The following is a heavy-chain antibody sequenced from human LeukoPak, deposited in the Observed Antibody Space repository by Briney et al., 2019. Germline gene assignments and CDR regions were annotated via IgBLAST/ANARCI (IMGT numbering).Heavy chain of an antibody. D-gene: IGHD5-24*01. CDR2: IYYSGST. V-gene: IGHV4-30-4*01. CDR3: ARKEMATTAFDY. CDR1: GASLSSGDYY. J-gene: IGHJ4*02. Sequence: PSQTLSLTCTVSGASLSSGDYYWSWIRQPPGKGLEWIGYIYYSGSTYYNPSLKSRVTISVDTSKNQFSLKLSSVTAADTAVYYCARKEMATTAFDYWGQGTLVTVSS.